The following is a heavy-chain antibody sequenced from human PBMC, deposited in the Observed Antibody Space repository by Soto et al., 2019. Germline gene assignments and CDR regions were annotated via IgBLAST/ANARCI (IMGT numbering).Heavy chain of an antibody. Sequence: ERTLRLSCSPSGFVFGSSAMSWFRRAPGKGLEWISSVSAGDTSVYADTVQGRFSISRDSSKTTLYLQMNRLRAEDTAVYFCGKGGGSSSNRIQFEQWRQGTRV. CDR1: GFVFGSSA. CDR3: GKGGGSSSNRIQFEQ. J-gene: IGHJ1*01. CDR2: VSAGDTS. D-gene: IGHD2-2*01. V-gene: IGHV3-23*01.